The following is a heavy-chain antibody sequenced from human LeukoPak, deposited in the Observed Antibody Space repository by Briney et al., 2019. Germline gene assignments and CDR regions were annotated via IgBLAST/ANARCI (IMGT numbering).Heavy chain of an antibody. Sequence: GSLRLSCVGSGFTFTAYWMSWVRQPPGKGLEWIGEINHSGSTNYNPSLKSRVTISVDTSKNQFSLKPSSVTAADTAVYYCARGGSHMTTVTTSIWFDPWGQGTLVTVSS. CDR1: GFTFTAYW. D-gene: IGHD4-17*01. CDR2: INHSGST. CDR3: ARGGSHMTTVTTSIWFDP. J-gene: IGHJ5*02. V-gene: IGHV4-34*01.